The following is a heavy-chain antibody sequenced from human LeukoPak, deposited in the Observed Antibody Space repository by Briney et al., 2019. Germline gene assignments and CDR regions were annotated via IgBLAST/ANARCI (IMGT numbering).Heavy chain of an antibody. Sequence: PSETLSLTCAVSGGSISSSNWWSWVRQAPGKGLEWVSTIFSGGSTYYADSVKGRFTISRDNSKNTLYLQMNNLRAEDTAVYYCARVMTAHTNWFDPWGQGTLVTVSS. CDR3: ARVMTAHTNWFDP. J-gene: IGHJ5*02. CDR2: IFSGGST. V-gene: IGHV3-53*01. CDR1: GGSISSSNW. D-gene: IGHD2-21*02.